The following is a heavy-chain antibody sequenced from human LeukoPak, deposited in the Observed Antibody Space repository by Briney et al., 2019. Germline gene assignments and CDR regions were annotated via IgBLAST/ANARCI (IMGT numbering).Heavy chain of an antibody. CDR3: ARDGIFDY. CDR2: IKEDGSEK. Sequence: AGGSLRLSCAASGFTFSRFWMTWVRQAPGKGLEWVANIKEDGSEKYYVDSVKGRFTISRDDAKKSLYLQMNSLRAEDTAVYYCARDGIFDYWGQGTLVTVSS. J-gene: IGHJ4*02. V-gene: IGHV3-7*01. CDR1: GFTFSRFW.